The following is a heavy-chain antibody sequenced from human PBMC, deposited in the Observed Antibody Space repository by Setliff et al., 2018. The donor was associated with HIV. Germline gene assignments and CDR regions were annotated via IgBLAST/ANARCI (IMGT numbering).Heavy chain of an antibody. CDR1: GDYISSDDYY. CDR3: VRYRSKIDWFDP. V-gene: IGHV4-39*01. J-gene: IGHJ5*02. D-gene: IGHD1-26*01. Sequence: PSETLSLTCTVSGDYISSDDYYWGWIRQAPGKGLEWMGFIHDNGKAFYDPALKSRLTMYADTSRTQFYLNLRSVTASDTAVYYCVRYRSKIDWFDPWGQGTLVTVSS. CDR2: IHDNGKA.